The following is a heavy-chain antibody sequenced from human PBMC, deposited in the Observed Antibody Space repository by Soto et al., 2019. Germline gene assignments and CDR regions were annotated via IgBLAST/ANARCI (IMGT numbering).Heavy chain of an antibody. Sequence: EVQLLESGGGLVQPGGSLRLSCAASGFTFSTYAMNWVRQAPGKGLEWVSTISVSGGSTYYADSVKGRFTISRDNSRNTVHLQMNSLRAENTAMYYCATRHLPYCSDCTCNPFDFLGQGTLVTVSS. CDR1: GFTFSTYA. CDR2: ISVSGGST. J-gene: IGHJ4*02. CDR3: ATRHLPYCSDCTCNPFDF. D-gene: IGHD2-15*01. V-gene: IGHV3-23*01.